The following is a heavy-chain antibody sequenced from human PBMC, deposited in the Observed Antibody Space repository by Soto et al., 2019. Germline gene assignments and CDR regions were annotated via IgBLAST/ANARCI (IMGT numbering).Heavy chain of an antibody. CDR2: IIPIFGTA. V-gene: IGHV1-69*06. J-gene: IGHJ6*02. Sequence: GTSVKVTCKASGGTFSSYAISWVRQAPGQGLELMGGIIPIFGTANYSQKFQGRVTITADKSTSTAYMELSSLRSDDTAVYYCAKESKWYSPSSRSYYYSMDVWGQGTTVTVSS. CDR1: GGTFSSYA. CDR3: AKESKWYSPSSRSYYYSMDV. D-gene: IGHD6-6*01.